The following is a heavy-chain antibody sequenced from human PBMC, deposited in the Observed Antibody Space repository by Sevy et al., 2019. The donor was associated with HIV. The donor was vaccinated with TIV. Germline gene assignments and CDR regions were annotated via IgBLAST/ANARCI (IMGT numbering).Heavy chain of an antibody. CDR1: GFTFISHP. CDR2: IGASDRST. D-gene: IGHD3-22*01. V-gene: IGHV3-23*01. Sequence: GGSLRLSCASSGFTFISHPMTWVRQAPGKGLEWVSAIGASDRSTYYAVSVKGRLIISGDNSKNTLYLQMNSLRAEDTAVYYCAKDLILVFGDAFDIWGHGTLVTVSS. CDR3: AKDLILVFGDAFDI. J-gene: IGHJ3*02.